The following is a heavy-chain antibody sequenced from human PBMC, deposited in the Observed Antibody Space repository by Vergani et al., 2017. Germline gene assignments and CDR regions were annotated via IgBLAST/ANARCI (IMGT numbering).Heavy chain of an antibody. CDR1: GFTLSNYD. CDR3: AKHFRGWGIDY. V-gene: IGHV3-30*02. J-gene: IGHJ4*02. Sequence: QVQLVESGGGVVQRGGSLRLSCATSGFTLSNYDMQWIRQGPGKGLEFVAFIQFGVSNQYYADSVKGRFSLSRDFSKNTLYLQMNSLRTDDTATYYCAKHFRGWGIDYWGQGTQVIVSS. CDR2: IQFGVSNQ. D-gene: IGHD3-16*01.